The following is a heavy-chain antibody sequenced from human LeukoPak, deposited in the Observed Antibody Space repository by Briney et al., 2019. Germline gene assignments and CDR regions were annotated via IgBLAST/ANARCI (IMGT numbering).Heavy chain of an antibody. CDR1: GFSFSSYA. D-gene: IGHD5-24*01. J-gene: IGHJ1*01. CDR2: ISGNGVST. Sequence: PGGSLRLSCSASGFSFSSYAMHWVRQGPGGGGRYVSVISGNGVSTSYADAVKGRFTISRDNSKNTVYLQMTSLRAEDTAVYYCVGDGRDGYNIYFHHWGQGTLVTVSS. V-gene: IGHV3-64D*06. CDR3: VGDGRDGYNIYFHH.